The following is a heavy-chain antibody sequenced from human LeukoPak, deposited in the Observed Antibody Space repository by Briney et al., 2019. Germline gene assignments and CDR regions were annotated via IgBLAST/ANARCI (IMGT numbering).Heavy chain of an antibody. D-gene: IGHD3-22*01. Sequence: QPGGSLRLSCAASGFTFSKFPMGWVRQAPGRGLEWVSAISASGDVTFYADSLRGRFTISRDNSKSTLYLQMNGLRAEDTAVYYCAKDNYYDSSGYSDYWGQGTLVTVSS. J-gene: IGHJ4*02. CDR3: AKDNYYDSSGYSDY. V-gene: IGHV3-23*01. CDR2: ISASGDVT. CDR1: GFTFSKFP.